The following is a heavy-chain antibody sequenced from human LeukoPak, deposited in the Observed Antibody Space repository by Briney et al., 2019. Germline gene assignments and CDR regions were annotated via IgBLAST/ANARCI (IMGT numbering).Heavy chain of an antibody. J-gene: IGHJ4*02. V-gene: IGHV4-59*08. Sequence: PSETLSLTCTVSGGSISSYYWSWIRQPPGKGLEWIGYIYYSGSTNYNPSLKSRVTISVDTSKNQFSLKLSSVTAADTAVYYCARTRAAPCGDYGIDYWGQGTLVTVSS. D-gene: IGHD4-17*01. CDR1: GGSISSYY. CDR2: IYYSGST. CDR3: ARTRAAPCGDYGIDY.